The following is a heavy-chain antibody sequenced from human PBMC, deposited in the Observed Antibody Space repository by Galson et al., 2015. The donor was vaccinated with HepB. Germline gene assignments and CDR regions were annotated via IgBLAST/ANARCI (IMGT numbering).Heavy chain of an antibody. D-gene: IGHD3-22*01. CDR3: ARDPDDTNGYYLTFEY. V-gene: IGHV3-30-3*01. J-gene: IGHJ4*02. CDR2: ISYDGTKQ. CDR1: GFRISNFA. Sequence: SLRLSCAASGFRISNFAMHWVRQAPGKGLEWVSMISYDGTKQLYSDSVRGRFTVSRDVAKNTVYLQMNSLRAEDTAVYYCARDPDDTNGYYLTFEYWGQGSLVTVSS.